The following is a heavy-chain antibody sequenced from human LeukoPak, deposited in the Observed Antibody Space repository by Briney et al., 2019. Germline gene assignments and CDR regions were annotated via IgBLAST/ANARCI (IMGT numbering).Heavy chain of an antibody. D-gene: IGHD6-19*01. CDR1: GGSISSYY. J-gene: IGHJ4*02. CDR3: ARCSGRHSSYY. Sequence: SDTLSLTCTDSGGSISSYYWHWIRQPAAKGLEWIGRIYSSGSTNYNPSLQSRVTMSVDTSKNHLSLKLSSVTAADTAVYYCARCSGRHSSYYWGRGTLVTVSS. V-gene: IGHV4-4*07. CDR2: IYSSGST.